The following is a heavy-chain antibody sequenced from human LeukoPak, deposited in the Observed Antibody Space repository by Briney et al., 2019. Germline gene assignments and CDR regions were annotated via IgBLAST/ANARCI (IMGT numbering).Heavy chain of an antibody. D-gene: IGHD1-26*01. CDR3: AKDRRVGAQEYFQH. Sequence: GGSLRLSCAASGFTFSNYGMHWVRQAPGKGLEWVAFSQYDEREIQYTDSVKGRFTISRDNSKNTVYLQMNSLRAEDTAVYYCAKDRRVGAQEYFQHWGQGTLVTVSS. CDR1: GFTFSNYG. CDR2: SQYDEREI. V-gene: IGHV3-30*02. J-gene: IGHJ1*01.